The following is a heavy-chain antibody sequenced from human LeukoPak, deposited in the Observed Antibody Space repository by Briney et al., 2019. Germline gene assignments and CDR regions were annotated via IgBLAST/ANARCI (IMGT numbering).Heavy chain of an antibody. D-gene: IGHD2-8*02. J-gene: IGHJ4*02. Sequence: GGSLRLSCAASGFTFSSYAMHWVRQAPGKGLEWVAVISYDGSNKYYADSVKGRFTISSDNSKNTLYLQMNSLRAEDTAVYYCARVLGSTGRGYFDYWGQGTLVTVSS. CDR3: ARVLGSTGRGYFDY. CDR1: GFTFSSYA. CDR2: ISYDGSNK. V-gene: IGHV3-30-3*01.